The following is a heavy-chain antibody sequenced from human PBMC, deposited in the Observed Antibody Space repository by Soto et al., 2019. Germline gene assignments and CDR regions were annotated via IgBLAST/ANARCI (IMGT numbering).Heavy chain of an antibody. V-gene: IGHV3-7*01. D-gene: IGHD1-1*01. Sequence: EVQLVESGGGLVQPGGSLRLSCAASVFTFSGYWMSWVRQAPGKGLEWVANIKQDGSEKYYVDSVKGRFTISRDNAKNSLYLQMNSLRAEDTAVYYCASSISQGANEPCDQDYWYFDLWGRGTLVTVSS. CDR1: VFTFSGYW. CDR2: IKQDGSEK. J-gene: IGHJ2*01. CDR3: ASSISQGANEPCDQDYWYFDL.